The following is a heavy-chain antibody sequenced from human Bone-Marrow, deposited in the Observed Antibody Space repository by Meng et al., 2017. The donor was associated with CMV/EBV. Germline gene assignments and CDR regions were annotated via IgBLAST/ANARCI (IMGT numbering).Heavy chain of an antibody. CDR3: ARVSDYHYYYGMDV. Sequence: GESLKISCAASGFTFDDYAMHWVRQAPGKGLVWVSRINGDGSSTSYADSVKGRFTISRDNAKDTLYLQMNSLRAEDTAMYYCARVSDYHYYYGMDVWGQGTTVTVSS. CDR2: INGDGSST. V-gene: IGHV3-74*01. J-gene: IGHJ6*02. CDR1: GFTFDDYA.